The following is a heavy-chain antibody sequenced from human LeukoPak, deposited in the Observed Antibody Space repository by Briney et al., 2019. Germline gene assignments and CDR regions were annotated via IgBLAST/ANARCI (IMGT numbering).Heavy chain of an antibody. CDR1: GFSFDIYA. CDR3: VEGGAARFDY. Sequence: GGSLRLSCAASGFSFDIYALSWVRQAPGKGLEWVSAITGSGDTTYHAESLKGRFSISRDNSKNTLYLHMNSLRAEDTAVYYCVEGGAARFDYWGQGTLVAVSS. CDR2: ITGSGDTT. V-gene: IGHV3-23*01. D-gene: IGHD5-18*01. J-gene: IGHJ4*02.